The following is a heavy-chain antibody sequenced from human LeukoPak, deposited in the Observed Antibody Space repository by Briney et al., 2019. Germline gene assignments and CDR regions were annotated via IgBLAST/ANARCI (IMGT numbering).Heavy chain of an antibody. CDR3: ARHVLGITMVRGVIENRYNWFDP. Sequence: SETLSLTCAVYGGSFSGYYCSWIRQPPGKGLEWIGEINHSGSTNYNPSLKSLVTISVDTSKNQFSLKLSSVTAADTAVYYCARHVLGITMVRGVIENRYNWFDPWGQGTLVTVSS. CDR1: GGSFSGYY. V-gene: IGHV4-34*01. CDR2: INHSGST. J-gene: IGHJ5*02. D-gene: IGHD3-10*01.